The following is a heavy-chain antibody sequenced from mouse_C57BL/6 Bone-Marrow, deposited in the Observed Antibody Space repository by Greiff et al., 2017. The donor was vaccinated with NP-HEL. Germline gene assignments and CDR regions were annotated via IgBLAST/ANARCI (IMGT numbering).Heavy chain of an antibody. J-gene: IGHJ3*01. CDR2: IHPNSGST. CDR3: RLRFAY. CDR1: GYTFTSYW. D-gene: IGHD2-1*01. Sequence: QVQLQQPGAVLVKPGASVKLSCKASGYTFTSYWMHWVKQRPGQGLEWIGMIHPNSGSTNYNEQLKSKATLTVDKSSSTTCMQLSSLTSKDSAVYYCRLRFAYWGQGTMVTVSA. V-gene: IGHV1-64*01.